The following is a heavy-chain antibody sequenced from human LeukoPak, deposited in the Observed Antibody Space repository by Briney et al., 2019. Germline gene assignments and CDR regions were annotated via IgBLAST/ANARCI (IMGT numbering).Heavy chain of an antibody. J-gene: IGHJ4*02. CDR3: ARRAPTLDGSNLYYFDY. V-gene: IGHV1-69*01. CDR2: IIPIFGTA. D-gene: IGHD5-24*01. Sequence: SVNVSCKASGGTFSTYAINWVRQAPGQGLEWMGGIIPIFGTANYAQKFQGRVTITADESTTTAYMDLSSLRSEDTAVYYCARRAPTLDGSNLYYFDYWGQGTLVTVSS. CDR1: GGTFSTYA.